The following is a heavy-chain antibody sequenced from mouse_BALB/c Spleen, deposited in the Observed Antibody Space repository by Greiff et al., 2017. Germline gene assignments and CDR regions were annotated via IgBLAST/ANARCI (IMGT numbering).Heavy chain of an antibody. CDR2: ISTYYGNT. Sequence: QVHVKQSGPELVRPGVSVKISCKGSGYTFTDYAMHWVKQSHAKSLEWIGVISTYYGNTNYNQKFKGKATMTVDKSSSTAYMELARLTSEDSAIYYCARSGRYDVFDYWGQGTTLTVSS. V-gene: IGHV1-67*01. CDR1: GYTFTDYA. D-gene: IGHD2-14*01. J-gene: IGHJ2*01. CDR3: ARSGRYDVFDY.